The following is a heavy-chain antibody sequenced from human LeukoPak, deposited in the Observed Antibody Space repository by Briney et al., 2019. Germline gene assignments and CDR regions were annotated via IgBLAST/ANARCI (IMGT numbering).Heavy chain of an antibody. D-gene: IGHD6-13*01. Sequence: ASVKVSCKASGYTFTSYDINWVRQATGQGLECMGWMNPNSGNTGYAQKFQGRVTMTRNTSISTAYMELSSLRSEDTAVYYCARGPARARIAAAAIKYYYYMDVWGKGTTVTISS. CDR3: ARGPARARIAAAAIKYYYYMDV. CDR2: MNPNSGNT. V-gene: IGHV1-8*01. CDR1: GYTFTSYD. J-gene: IGHJ6*03.